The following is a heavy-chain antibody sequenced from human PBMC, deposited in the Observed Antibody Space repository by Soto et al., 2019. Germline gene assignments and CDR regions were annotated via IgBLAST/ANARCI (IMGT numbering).Heavy chain of an antibody. CDR2: INPIFGTA. V-gene: IGHV1-69*01. J-gene: IGHJ1*01. CDR3: AGFEAAVAGRGDFQH. Sequence: QVQLVQSGAEVKKPGSSVKVSCKDSGGTFSSYAISWVRQAHGQGLEWMGGINPIFGTANYAQKFQGRVRITADESTSTAYMELSSLRSEDTAVYYCAGFEAAVAGRGDFQHWGQGTLVTVSS. CDR1: GGTFSSYA. D-gene: IGHD6-19*01.